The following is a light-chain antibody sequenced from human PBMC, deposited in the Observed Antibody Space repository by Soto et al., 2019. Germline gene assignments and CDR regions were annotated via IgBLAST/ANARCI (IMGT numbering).Light chain of an antibody. J-gene: IGLJ1*01. CDR1: NFGSYS. CDR3: QVWDGSSDHPYV. CDR2: DDR. V-gene: IGLV3-21*02. Sequence: SYELTQPPSVSVAPGQTARITCGGNNFGSYSVKWYQQKPGQAPVLVVYDDRGRPSGFPERFSGSNSGNTATLTISRVEAGDEADYYCQVWDGSSDHPYVFGTGTKVTVL.